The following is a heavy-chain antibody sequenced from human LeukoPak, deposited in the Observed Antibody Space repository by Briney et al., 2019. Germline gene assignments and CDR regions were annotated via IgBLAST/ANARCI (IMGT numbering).Heavy chain of an antibody. D-gene: IGHD3-3*01. V-gene: IGHV3-23*01. CDR1: GFTFTGHT. J-gene: IGHJ4*02. CDR2: IGGRDDRT. Sequence: GGSLRLSCAASGFTFTGHTMTWLRQAPGKGLGWVSIIGGRDDRTYYADSVKGRFTISRDNSKNILYLQMNSLRAEDTAVYYCAKDPNPFYDFWSGYKWGQGTLVTVSS. CDR3: AKDPNPFYDFWSGYK.